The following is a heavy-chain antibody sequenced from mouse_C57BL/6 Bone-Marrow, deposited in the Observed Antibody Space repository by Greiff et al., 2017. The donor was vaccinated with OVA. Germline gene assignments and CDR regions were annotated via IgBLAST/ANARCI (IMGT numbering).Heavy chain of an antibody. J-gene: IGHJ3*01. CDR2: IDPENGDT. CDR3: TTRGPFAY. V-gene: IGHV14-4*01. CDR1: GYTFTSYW. Sequence: VQLQQPGAELVKPGASVKLSCKASGYTFTSYWMHWVKQRPEQGLEWIGWIDPENGDTEYASKFQGKATITADTSSNTAYLQLSSLTSEDTAVYYCTTRGPFAYWGQGTLVTVSA.